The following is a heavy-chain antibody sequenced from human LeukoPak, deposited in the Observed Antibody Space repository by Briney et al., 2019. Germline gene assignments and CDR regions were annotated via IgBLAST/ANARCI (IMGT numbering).Heavy chain of an antibody. CDR1: GFTFSSYE. CDR2: ISSSGSTI. D-gene: IGHD3-9*01. CDR3: ARVGAPDYDILTGYRSSDYFDY. J-gene: IGHJ4*02. V-gene: IGHV3-48*03. Sequence: GGSLRLSCVASGFTFSSYEMNWVRQAPGKGLEWVSYISSSGSTIYYADSVKGRFTISRDNAKNSLYLQMNSLRAEDTAVYYCARVGAPDYDILTGYRSSDYFDYWGQGTLVTVSS.